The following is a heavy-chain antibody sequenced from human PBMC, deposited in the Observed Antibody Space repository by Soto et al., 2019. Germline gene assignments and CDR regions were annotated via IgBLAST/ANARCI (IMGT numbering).Heavy chain of an antibody. CDR2: SYYSGST. D-gene: IGHD3-22*01. CDR1: SRSTSRSIYE. Sequence: PSETLSPASTVYSRSTSRSIYECGWIRQPPGKGLEWIGSSYYSGSTYDNPSLKSRVTISVDTSKNQFSLKLISVTAADAAVYYCARHSLTIRVVPIGWFDPWGQGTLVTVSS. V-gene: IGHV4-39*01. CDR3: ARHSLTIRVVPIGWFDP. J-gene: IGHJ5*02.